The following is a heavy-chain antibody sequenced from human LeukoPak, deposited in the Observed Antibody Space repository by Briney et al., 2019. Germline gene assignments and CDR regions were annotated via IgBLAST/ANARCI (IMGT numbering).Heavy chain of an antibody. CDR2: INSDGSRT. D-gene: IGHD5-12*01. CDR1: GFTFSSNW. CDR3: AREGIEYAFDI. J-gene: IGHJ3*02. Sequence: PGGSLRLSWPAYGFTFSSNWMHWVRQGPGKGLVWVSRINSDGSRTIYADSVKGRFTISRDSAKNTLYLQMNSLRAEDTAVYYCAREGIEYAFDIWGQGTMVTVSS. V-gene: IGHV3-74*01.